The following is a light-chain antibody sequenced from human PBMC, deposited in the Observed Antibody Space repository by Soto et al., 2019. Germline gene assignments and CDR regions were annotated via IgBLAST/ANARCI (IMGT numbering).Light chain of an antibody. CDR2: AAS. Sequence: AIRMTQSPSSFSASTGDRVTITFRASQGISSYLAWYQQKPGKAPKLLIYAASTLQSGVPSRFSGSGSGTEFTLTISSLQPDDFATYYCQQYNSYSWTFGQGTKVDIK. CDR3: QQYNSYSWT. J-gene: IGKJ1*01. V-gene: IGKV1-8*01. CDR1: QGISSY.